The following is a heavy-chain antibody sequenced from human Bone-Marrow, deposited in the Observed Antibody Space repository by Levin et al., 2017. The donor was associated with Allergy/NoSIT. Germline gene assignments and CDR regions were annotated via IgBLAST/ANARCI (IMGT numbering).Heavy chain of an antibody. CDR2: ITPSGVVM. CDR1: GFTFSRHS. V-gene: IGHV3-21*06. D-gene: IGHD1-26*01. Sequence: GGSLRLSCVGSGFTFSRHSMNWVRQAPGKGPEWISYITPSGVVMYADSVMGRFTISRDNAQNSVSLQMNFLTVEDAAIYYCTRDGGTTSFDCDYWGQGMLVTVSS. CDR3: TRDGGTTSFDCDY. J-gene: IGHJ4*02.